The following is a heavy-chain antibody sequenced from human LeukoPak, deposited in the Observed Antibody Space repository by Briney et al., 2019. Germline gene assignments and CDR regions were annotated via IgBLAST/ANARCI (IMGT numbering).Heavy chain of an antibody. V-gene: IGHV4-30-4*01. D-gene: IGHD5-18*01. CDR1: GVSISSGDYY. J-gene: IGHJ4*02. CDR2: IYSSGST. Sequence: SETLSLTCTVSGVSISSGDYYWSWIRQPPGKGLEWIGYIYSSGSTYYNPSLESRVTMSLDTSNNQFSLKLSSVTAADTAVYYCAREGVQLWLRYFDYWGQGTLVIVSS. CDR3: AREGVQLWLRYFDY.